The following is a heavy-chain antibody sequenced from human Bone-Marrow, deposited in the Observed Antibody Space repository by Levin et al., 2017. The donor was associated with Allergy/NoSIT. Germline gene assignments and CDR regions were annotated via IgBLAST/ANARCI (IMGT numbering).Heavy chain of an antibody. J-gene: IGHJ4*02. CDR3: ARGKYYDRSEYFLAPSHFDY. CDR2: IIPFFGTT. Sequence: GASVKVSCKASGGGFNNYAISWVRLAPGQGLEWMGAIIPFFGTTNYALKFDGRVTITADKSTSTAYMELGSLRSEDTAVYYCARGKYYDRSEYFLAPSHFDYWGQGSLVTVSS. CDR1: GGGFNNYA. D-gene: IGHD3-22*01. V-gene: IGHV1-69*06.